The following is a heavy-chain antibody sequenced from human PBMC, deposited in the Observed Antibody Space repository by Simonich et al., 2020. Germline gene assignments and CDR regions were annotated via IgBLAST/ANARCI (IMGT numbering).Heavy chain of an antibody. CDR2: IISYNGNT. CDR3: ARASRGTWWYYYFDY. CDR1: GYTFTSYG. Sequence: QVQLVQSGAEVKKPGASVKVSCKASGYTFTSYGISGVRQAPVQGLEWMGGIISYNGNTNYAKKLQGRVTMTTDTSTSTAYMELRSLRSDDTAVYYCARASRGTWWYYYFDYWGQGTLVTVSS. D-gene: IGHD2-15*01. V-gene: IGHV1-18*01. J-gene: IGHJ4*02.